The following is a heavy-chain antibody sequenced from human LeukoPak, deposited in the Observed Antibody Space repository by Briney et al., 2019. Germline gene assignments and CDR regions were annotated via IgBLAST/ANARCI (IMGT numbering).Heavy chain of an antibody. J-gene: IGHJ4*02. Sequence: GGSLRLSCAASGFTFSTDPMNWVRQAPGKGLEWLSNIRSSGTEMYYAESVKGRFTISRDNAKNSLYLQMNSLRAEDTALYYCAKDRYSGYELFSGQDYWGQGTLVTVSS. V-gene: IGHV3-21*05. CDR2: IRSSGTEM. CDR1: GFTFSTDP. D-gene: IGHD5-12*01. CDR3: AKDRYSGYELFSGQDY.